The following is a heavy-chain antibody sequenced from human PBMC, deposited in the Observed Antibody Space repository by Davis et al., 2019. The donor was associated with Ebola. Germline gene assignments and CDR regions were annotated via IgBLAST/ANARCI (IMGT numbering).Heavy chain of an antibody. Sequence: ASVKVSCKASGYTFTSYYMHWVRQPPGQGLEWMGIINPSGGSTRYAQKFQGRVTMTRDTSTSTVYMELSSLRSEDTAVYYCAREQMGIVLVITTHYYYGMDVWGQGTTVTVSS. CDR3: AREQMGIVLVITTHYYYGMDV. D-gene: IGHD3-22*01. CDR2: INPSGGST. V-gene: IGHV1-46*03. CDR1: GYTFTSYY. J-gene: IGHJ6*02.